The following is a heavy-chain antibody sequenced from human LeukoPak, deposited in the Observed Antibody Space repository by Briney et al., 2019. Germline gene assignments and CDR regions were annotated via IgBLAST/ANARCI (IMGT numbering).Heavy chain of an antibody. D-gene: IGHD3-16*02. J-gene: IGHJ4*02. Sequence: ASGPAPVKPTQTLTLTCTFSGFSLSTSGMCVSWIRQPPGKALEWLARIDWDDDKYYSTSLKTRLTISKDTSKNQVVLTMTNMDPVDTATYYCARINMITFGGVIIDYWGQGTLVTVSS. V-gene: IGHV2-70*11. CDR1: GFSLSTSGMC. CDR3: ARINMITFGGVIIDY. CDR2: IDWDDDK.